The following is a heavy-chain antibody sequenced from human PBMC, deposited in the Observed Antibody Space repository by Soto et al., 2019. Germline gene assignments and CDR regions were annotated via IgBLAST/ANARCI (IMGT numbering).Heavy chain of an antibody. Sequence: QVQLQESGPGLVKPSETLSLTCSVSGGSIGSYYWSWIRQPPGKGLEWIGYIYYSGSTNYNPSLRSRVTISVDTSKNQFYLKMSSVTAADTDVYYCARGGWRQIDYWGQGTLVTVSS. CDR3: ARGGWRQIDY. D-gene: IGHD3-3*01. CDR2: IYYSGST. J-gene: IGHJ4*02. V-gene: IGHV4-59*08. CDR1: GGSIGSYY.